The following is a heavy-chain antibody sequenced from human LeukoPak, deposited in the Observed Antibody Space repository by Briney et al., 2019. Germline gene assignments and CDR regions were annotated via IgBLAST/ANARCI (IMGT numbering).Heavy chain of an antibody. D-gene: IGHD4-23*01. CDR1: GFTFSSYG. V-gene: IGHV3-33*01. CDR3: ASGDTVVTHFDY. Sequence: GGSLRLSCAASGFTFSSYGMHLVRQAPGKGLEWVAVIWYDGSNKYYADSVKGRFTISRDNSKNTLYLQMNSLRAEDTAVYYCASGDTVVTHFDYWGQGTLVTVSS. CDR2: IWYDGSNK. J-gene: IGHJ4*02.